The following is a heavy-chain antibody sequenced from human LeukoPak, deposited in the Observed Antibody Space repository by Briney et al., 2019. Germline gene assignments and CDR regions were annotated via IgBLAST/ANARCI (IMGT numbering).Heavy chain of an antibody. J-gene: IGHJ4*02. CDR1: GGSISSSSYY. D-gene: IGHD3-22*01. CDR3: ARVYYDSSGCDY. Sequence: SETLSLTCTVSGGSISSSSYYWGWIRQPPGKGLEWIGSIYYSGSTYYNPSLKSRVTISVDTSKNQFSLKLSSVTAADTAVYYCARVYYDSSGCDYWGQGTLVTVSS. V-gene: IGHV4-39*07. CDR2: IYYSGST.